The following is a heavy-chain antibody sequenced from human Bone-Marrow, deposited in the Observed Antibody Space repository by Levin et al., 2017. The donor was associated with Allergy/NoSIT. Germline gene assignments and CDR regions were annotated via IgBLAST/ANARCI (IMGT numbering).Heavy chain of an antibody. CDR1: GFSFINYS. CDR3: ATGVSGTSVFVDY. D-gene: IGHD3-3*01. CDR2: FGGTSGTYT. Sequence: GESLKISCVASGFSFINYSMTWVRQAPGKGLEWVSTFGGTSGTYTSYADSLKGRITMSRDNARNSVELQMHSLRDEDTAVYYCATGVSGTSVFVDYWGQGTLVIVSS. V-gene: IGHV3-21*01. J-gene: IGHJ4*02.